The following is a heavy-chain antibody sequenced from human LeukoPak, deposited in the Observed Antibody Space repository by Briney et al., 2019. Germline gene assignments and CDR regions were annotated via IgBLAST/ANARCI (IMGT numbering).Heavy chain of an antibody. D-gene: IGHD3-10*01. CDR3: ARDYYGSGFDP. CDR1: GGSVSSSSYY. V-gene: IGHV4-39*07. CDR2: IYYSGST. J-gene: IGHJ5*02. Sequence: SETLSLTCTVSGGSVSSSSYYWGWIRQPPGKGLEWIGSIYYSGSTYYNPSLKSRVSISVDTSKNQFSLKLSSVTAADTAVYYCARDYYGSGFDPWGQGTLVTVSS.